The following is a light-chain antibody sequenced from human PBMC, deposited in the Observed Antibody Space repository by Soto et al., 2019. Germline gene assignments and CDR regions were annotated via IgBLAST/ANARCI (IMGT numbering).Light chain of an antibody. V-gene: IGLV1-40*01. Sequence: QSPSVSGAPGQRVTISCTGSSSNIGAGYDVHWYQQRPGAAPKLLISANINRPSGVPDRFSGSKSGTSASLAITGLQADDEGDYYCQSYDSTLSARYVFGTGTKVTVL. CDR3: QSYDSTLSARYV. CDR1: SSNIGAGYD. CDR2: ANI. J-gene: IGLJ1*01.